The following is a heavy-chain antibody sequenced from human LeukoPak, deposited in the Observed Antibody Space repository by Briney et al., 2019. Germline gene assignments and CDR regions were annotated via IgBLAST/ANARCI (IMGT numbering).Heavy chain of an antibody. D-gene: IGHD3-10*01. Sequence: GASVKVSCKASGYTFTSYGISWVRQAPGQGLVWMGWISAYNGNTNYAQKLQGRVTMTTDTSTSTAYMELRSLRSDDTAVYYCARRDYYGSGSYYYFDYWGQGTLVAVSS. V-gene: IGHV1-18*04. J-gene: IGHJ4*02. CDR1: GYTFTSYG. CDR2: ISAYNGNT. CDR3: ARRDYYGSGSYYYFDY.